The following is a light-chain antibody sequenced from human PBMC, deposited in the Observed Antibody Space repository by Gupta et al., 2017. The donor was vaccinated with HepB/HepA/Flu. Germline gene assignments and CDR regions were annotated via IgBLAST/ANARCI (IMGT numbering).Light chain of an antibody. CDR2: KDS. V-gene: IGLV3-1*01. CDR1: KLGDKY. CDR3: QAWDSSTVV. Sequence: SYELTQPPSVSVSPGQTASITCSGDKLGDKYACWYQQKPDQSPVLVIYKDSKRPAGIPERFSGSTSGNTATLTISGTQTRDEADYYCQAWDSSTVVFGGGTKLTVL. J-gene: IGLJ2*01.